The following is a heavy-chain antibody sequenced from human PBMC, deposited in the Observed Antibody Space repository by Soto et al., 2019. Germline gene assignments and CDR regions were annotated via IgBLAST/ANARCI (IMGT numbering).Heavy chain of an antibody. V-gene: IGHV3-48*01. D-gene: IGHD2-8*02. CDR3: ARDKITGLFDY. CDR1: GFTFSSYS. J-gene: IGHJ4*02. Sequence: GGSLRLSCAASGFTFSSYSMNWVRQAPGKGLEWVSYISSSSTIYYADSVKGRFTISRDNAKNSLYLQMNSLRAADTAVYYCARDKITGLFDYWGQGTLVTVSS. CDR2: ISSSSTI.